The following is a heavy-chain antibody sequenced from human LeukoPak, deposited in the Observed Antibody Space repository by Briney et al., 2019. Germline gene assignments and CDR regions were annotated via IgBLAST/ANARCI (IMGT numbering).Heavy chain of an antibody. CDR2: ISGSGGST. D-gene: IGHD2-15*01. CDR1: GFTFSSYA. J-gene: IGHJ4*02. Sequence: GGSLRLSCAASGFTFSSYAMSWVRQAPGKGLEWVSAISGSGGSTYYADSVKGRFTISRDNSKNTLYLQMNSLRAEDTAVYYCAKADCSGGSCYRHFYYWGQGTLVTVSS. V-gene: IGHV3-23*01. CDR3: AKADCSGGSCYRHFYY.